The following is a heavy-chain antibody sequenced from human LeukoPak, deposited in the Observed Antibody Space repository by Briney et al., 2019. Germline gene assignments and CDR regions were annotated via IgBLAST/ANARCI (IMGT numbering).Heavy chain of an antibody. CDR3: AKGRYCTNGVCYNGWFDP. CDR1: GFTFSSYS. CDR2: ISSSSSYI. J-gene: IGHJ5*02. Sequence: GGSLRLSCAASGFTFSSYSMNWVRQAPGKGLEWVSSISSSSSYIYYADSVKGRFTISRDNAKNSLYLQMNSLRAEDTAVYYCAKGRYCTNGVCYNGWFDPWGQGTLVTVSS. D-gene: IGHD2-8*01. V-gene: IGHV3-21*01.